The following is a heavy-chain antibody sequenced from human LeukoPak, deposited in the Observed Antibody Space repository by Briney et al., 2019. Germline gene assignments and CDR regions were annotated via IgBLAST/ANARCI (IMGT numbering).Heavy chain of an antibody. D-gene: IGHD6-13*01. Sequence: GGSLRLSCAASGFTFSSYAMSGVRQAPGKGLEWVSGISGGGGSIDYADSVKGRFTISRDNSKNTLYLQMNSLRAEDTAIYYCARVIRAAPGKGYFDYWGQGTLVTVSS. V-gene: IGHV3-23*01. CDR3: ARVIRAAPGKGYFDY. CDR2: ISGGGGSI. J-gene: IGHJ4*02. CDR1: GFTFSSYA.